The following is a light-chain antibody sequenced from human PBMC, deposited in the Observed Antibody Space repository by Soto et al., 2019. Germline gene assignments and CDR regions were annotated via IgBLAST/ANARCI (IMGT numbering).Light chain of an antibody. J-gene: IGLJ3*02. CDR2: DVS. Sequence: QSALTQSASVSGSPGQSITISCTGTSSDVGGYNYVYWYQQHPGKAPKLIIYDVSNRPSGVSTRFSGSKSGNTASLTISGLQAEDEADYSCSSYTSTNSWVFGRGTKVTVL. V-gene: IGLV2-14*01. CDR3: SSYTSTNSWV. CDR1: SSDVGGYNY.